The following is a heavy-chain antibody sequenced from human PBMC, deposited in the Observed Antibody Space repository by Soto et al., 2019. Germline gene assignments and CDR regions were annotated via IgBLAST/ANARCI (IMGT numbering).Heavy chain of an antibody. D-gene: IGHD6-13*01. CDR1: GFTFSSYW. CDR2: IKQDGSEK. CDR3: ARDQSSLGSSWYFDY. J-gene: IGHJ4*02. V-gene: IGHV3-7*01. Sequence: GGSLRLSCAASGFTFSSYWMSWVRQAPGKGLEWVANIKQDGSEKYYVDSVKGRFTISRDNAKNSLYLQMNSLRAEDTAVYYCARDQSSLGSSWYFDYWGQGTLVTVSS.